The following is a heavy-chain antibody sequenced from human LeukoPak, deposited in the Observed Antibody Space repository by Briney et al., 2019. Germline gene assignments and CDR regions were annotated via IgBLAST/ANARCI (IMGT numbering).Heavy chain of an antibody. J-gene: IGHJ3*02. CDR2: ISAYNGNT. Sequence: ASVKVSCKASGYTFTSYGISWVRQAPGQGLEWMGWISAYNGNTNYAQKLQGRVTMTTDTSTSTAYMELRSLRSDDTAVYYCARASDITTKDKRAFDIWGQGTMVTVSS. V-gene: IGHV1-18*01. CDR1: GYTFTSYG. CDR3: ARASDITTKDKRAFDI. D-gene: IGHD3-22*01.